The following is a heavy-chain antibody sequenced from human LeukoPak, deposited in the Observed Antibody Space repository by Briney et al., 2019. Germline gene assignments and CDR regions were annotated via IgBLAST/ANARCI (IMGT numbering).Heavy chain of an antibody. V-gene: IGHV1-2*02. CDR3: AREGVGATPDNP. CDR2: INPGSGGT. Sequence: ASVKVSCKASEYAFTGYYLHWVRQAPGQGLEWMGCINPGSGGTNYAQKFQDRVTMTRDTSISTAYMELSRLRSDDTAVYYCAREGVGATPDNPWGQGTLVTVSS. J-gene: IGHJ5*02. D-gene: IGHD1-26*01. CDR1: EYAFTGYY.